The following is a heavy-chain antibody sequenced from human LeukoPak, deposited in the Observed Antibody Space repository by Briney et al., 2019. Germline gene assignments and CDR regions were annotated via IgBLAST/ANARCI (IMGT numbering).Heavy chain of an antibody. CDR1: GVSISRWGYY. Sequence: SETLSLTCAVSGVSISRWGYYGSWIRQPPGKGLEWIGYIYHSGSSYYNPSLKSRVTLSADRSKNQFALKLTSVTAADTAVYYCARASGADEMYNWFDPWGQGTLVIVSS. J-gene: IGHJ5*02. CDR3: ARASGADEMYNWFDP. CDR2: IYHSGSS. D-gene: IGHD2-8*02. V-gene: IGHV4-30-2*01.